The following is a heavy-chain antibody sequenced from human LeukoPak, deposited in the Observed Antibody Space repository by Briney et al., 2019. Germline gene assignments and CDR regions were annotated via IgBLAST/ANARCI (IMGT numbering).Heavy chain of an antibody. CDR3: AKVMRGFWSGYDYFDY. J-gene: IGHJ4*02. V-gene: IGHV3-30*02. D-gene: IGHD3-3*01. CDR1: GFTFSSYG. Sequence: PGGSLRLSCAASGFTFSSYGMHWVRQAPGKGLEWVAFIRYDRSNKYYADSVKGRFTISRDNSKNTLYLQMNSLRAEDTAVYYCAKVMRGFWSGYDYFDYWGQGTLVTVSS. CDR2: IRYDRSNK.